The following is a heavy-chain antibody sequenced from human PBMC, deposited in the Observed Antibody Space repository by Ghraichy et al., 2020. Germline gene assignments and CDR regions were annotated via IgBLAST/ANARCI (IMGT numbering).Heavy chain of an antibody. Sequence: SETLSLTCAVYGGSFSGYYWSWIRQPPGKGLEWIGEINHSGSTNYNPSLKSRVTISVDTSKNQFSLKLSSVTAADTAVYYCARGGDFDYWGQGTLVTVSS. J-gene: IGHJ4*02. V-gene: IGHV4-34*01. CDR1: GGSFSGYY. CDR2: INHSGST. CDR3: ARGGDFDY.